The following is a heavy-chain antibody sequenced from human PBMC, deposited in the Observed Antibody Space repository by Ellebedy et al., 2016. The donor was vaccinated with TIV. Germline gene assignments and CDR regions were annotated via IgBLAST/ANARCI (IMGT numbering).Heavy chain of an antibody. J-gene: IGHJ4*02. D-gene: IGHD6-19*01. CDR1: GYIFSNYY. Sequence: AASVKVSCKASGYIFSNYYMHWVRQAPGQGLEWMGIINLNDDTKYYTQNFQGRVTVTRDTSTSTVYMELSSLRSEDTAVYYCARARSSGWLHTPDYWGQGTLVIVSS. CDR3: ARARSSGWLHTPDY. CDR2: INLNDDTK. V-gene: IGHV1-46*01.